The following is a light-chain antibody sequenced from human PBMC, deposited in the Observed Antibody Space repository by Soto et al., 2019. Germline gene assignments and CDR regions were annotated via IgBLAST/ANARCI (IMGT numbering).Light chain of an antibody. CDR2: GAA. CDR1: RSVDTF. Sequence: DIQMTQSPSSLSASVGDRVTITCRAGRSVDTFLNWYQQRPGKAPKLLIYGAARLLSGVPSRFRGGGYGTDFTLTISSLQPEDFATYFCQQTFSTPQTFGQGTKVEIQ. V-gene: IGKV1-39*01. CDR3: QQTFSTPQT. J-gene: IGKJ1*01.